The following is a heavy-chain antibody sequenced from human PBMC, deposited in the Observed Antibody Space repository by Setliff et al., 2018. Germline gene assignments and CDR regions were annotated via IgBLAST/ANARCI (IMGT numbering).Heavy chain of an antibody. D-gene: IGHD3-3*01. Sequence: SETLSLTCTVSGGSISSYYWSWIRQPPGKGLEWIGYIYTSGSTNYNPSLKSRVTISFNTSKNQFSLKLSSVTAADTAVYFCARGYYNFLSGYYTPYYFDYWGQGTLVTVSS. CDR3: ARGYYNFLSGYYTPYYFDY. CDR2: IYTSGST. V-gene: IGHV4-4*08. J-gene: IGHJ4*02. CDR1: GGSISSYY.